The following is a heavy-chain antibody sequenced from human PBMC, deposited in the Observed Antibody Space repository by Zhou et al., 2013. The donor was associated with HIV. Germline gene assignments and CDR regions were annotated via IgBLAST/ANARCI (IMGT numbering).Heavy chain of an antibody. CDR3: ARARGRWFGELRPYYYYYYMDV. D-gene: IGHD3-10*01. CDR2: INPNSGKG. V-gene: IGHV1-8*01. CDR1: GYTFTTSD. Sequence: QVQLVQSGAEVKKPGASVKVSCKASGYTFTTSDIHWVRQASGQGLEWMGWINPNSGKGYYAQRFQGRVTMSRNISTTTAHMELSSLTSEDTAVYYCARARGRWFGELRPYYYYYYMDVWGKGTTVTVSS. J-gene: IGHJ6*03.